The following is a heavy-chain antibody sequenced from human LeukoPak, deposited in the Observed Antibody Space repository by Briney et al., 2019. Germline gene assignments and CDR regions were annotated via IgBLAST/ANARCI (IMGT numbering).Heavy chain of an antibody. CDR1: GFTFSSYS. J-gene: IGHJ3*02. V-gene: IGHV3-21*01. Sequence: GGSLRLSCAASGFTFSSYSMNWVRQAPGKGLEWVSSISRSSSYIYYADSVKGRFTISRDNAKNSLYLQMNSLRAEDTAVYYCARTHRDAFDIWGQGTMVTVSS. CDR3: ARTHRDAFDI. CDR2: ISRSSSYI. D-gene: IGHD1-14*01.